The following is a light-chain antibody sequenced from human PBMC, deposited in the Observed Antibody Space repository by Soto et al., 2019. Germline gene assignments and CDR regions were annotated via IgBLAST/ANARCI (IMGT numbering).Light chain of an antibody. V-gene: IGLV2-14*01. J-gene: IGLJ1*01. CDR3: GSYTSSSTFV. CDR1: SSDVGGYNY. CDR2: EVS. Sequence: QSALTQPASVSGAPGPSITISCTGTSSDVGGYNYVSWYQQYPGKAPKLMIYEVSNRPSGVSNRFSGSKSGNTASLTISGLQAEDEADYYCGSYTSSSTFVFGTGTKVTVL.